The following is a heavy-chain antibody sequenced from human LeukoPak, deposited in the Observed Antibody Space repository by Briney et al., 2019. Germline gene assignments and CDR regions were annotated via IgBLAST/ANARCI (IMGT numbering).Heavy chain of an antibody. Sequence: PGGTLRLSCAASGFPFSSYGMHWVRQAPGKGLEGVAFVRYDGSNKYYADSVKGRFTISRDNSKNTLYLQMNRLRAEDTAVYYCARDRNWNDGIDYWGQGTLVTVSS. CDR1: GFPFSSYG. CDR3: ARDRNWNDGIDY. V-gene: IGHV3-30*02. J-gene: IGHJ4*02. D-gene: IGHD1-1*01. CDR2: VRYDGSNK.